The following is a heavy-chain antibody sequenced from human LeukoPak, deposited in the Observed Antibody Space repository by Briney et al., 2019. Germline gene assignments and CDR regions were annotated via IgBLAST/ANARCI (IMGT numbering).Heavy chain of an antibody. Sequence: GGSLRLSCAASGFTFSSYAMSWVRQAPGKGLEWVSGISGSGGYTYDADSVKGRFTISRDNSKNTLYLQMYSLRAEDTAVYYCAKDRVDVLTGYFYYWGQGVLVTVSS. CDR2: ISGSGGYT. J-gene: IGHJ4*02. CDR3: AKDRVDVLTGYFYY. V-gene: IGHV3-23*01. CDR1: GFTFSSYA. D-gene: IGHD3-9*01.